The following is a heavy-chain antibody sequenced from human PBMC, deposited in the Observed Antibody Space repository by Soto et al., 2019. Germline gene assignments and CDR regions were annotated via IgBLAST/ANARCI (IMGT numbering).Heavy chain of an antibody. CDR3: ASSPGAYYIS. V-gene: IGHV3-74*01. CDR2: INTDGSST. J-gene: IGHJ3*01. D-gene: IGHD2-8*01. CDR1: GFSFSSYW. Sequence: EVQLVESGGGLVQPGGSLRLSCADSGFSFSSYWMHWVRQGPGKGLVWVSRINTDGSSTNYADSVKGRFTTSRDTANTTVYLQMTSLRSDDTALYYCASSPGAYYISWGQGTMFTFSS.